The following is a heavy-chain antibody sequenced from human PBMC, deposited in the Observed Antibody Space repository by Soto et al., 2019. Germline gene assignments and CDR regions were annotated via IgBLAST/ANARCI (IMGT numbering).Heavy chain of an antibody. CDR1: GGSISSYY. Sequence: PSETLSLTCTASGGSISSYYWSWIRQPPGKGLEWIGYIYYSGSTNYNPSLKSRVTISVDTSKNQFSLKLSSVTAADTAVYYCARLDDILTGPFDYWGQGTLVTVSS. CDR3: ARLDDILTGPFDY. CDR2: IYYSGST. V-gene: IGHV4-59*08. J-gene: IGHJ4*02. D-gene: IGHD3-9*01.